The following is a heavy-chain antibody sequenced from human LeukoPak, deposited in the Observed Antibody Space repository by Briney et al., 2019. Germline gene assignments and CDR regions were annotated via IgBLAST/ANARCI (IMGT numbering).Heavy chain of an antibody. J-gene: IGHJ5*02. V-gene: IGHV4-39*07. CDR3: ARLSRVAATLIRWFDP. Sequence: SETLSLTCTVSGGSISSSSYYWGWIRQPPGKGLEWIGSIYYSGSTYYNPSLKSRVTISVDTSKNQFSLKLSSVTAADTAVYYCARLSRVAATLIRWFDPWGQGTLVTVSS. D-gene: IGHD2-15*01. CDR1: GGSISSSSYY. CDR2: IYYSGST.